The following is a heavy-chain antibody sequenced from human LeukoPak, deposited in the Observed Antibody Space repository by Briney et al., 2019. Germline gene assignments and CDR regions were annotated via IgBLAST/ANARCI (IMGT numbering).Heavy chain of an antibody. D-gene: IGHD5-18*01. V-gene: IGHV1-18*01. CDR1: GYTFTSYG. Sequence: ASVKVSCKASGYTFTSYGISWVRQAPGQGLEWMGWISAYNGNANYAQKLQGRVTMTTDTSTSTAYMELRSLRSDDTAVYYCARDRSGYSYGYPMGQGTLVTVSS. J-gene: IGHJ5*02. CDR2: ISAYNGNA. CDR3: ARDRSGYSYGYP.